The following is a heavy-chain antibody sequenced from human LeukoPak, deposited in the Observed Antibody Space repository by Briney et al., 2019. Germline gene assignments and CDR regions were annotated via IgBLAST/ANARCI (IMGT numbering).Heavy chain of an antibody. CDR1: GAPISSYY. CDR3: ARATGRQAYYFDY. J-gene: IGHJ4*02. Sequence: PSETLSLTCSVSGAPISSYYWSWIRQPPGKGLEWIGYFYYTGSTNYNPSLKSRLIISVDTSKNQFSLKLSPVTAADTAVYYCARATGRQAYYFDYWGQGTLVTVSS. CDR2: FYYTGST. V-gene: IGHV4-59*01.